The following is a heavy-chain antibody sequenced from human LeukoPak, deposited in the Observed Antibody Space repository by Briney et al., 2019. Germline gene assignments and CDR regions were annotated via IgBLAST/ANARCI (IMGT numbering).Heavy chain of an antibody. CDR1: GGSFSGYY. Sequence: SETLSLTCAVYGGSFSGYYWSWLRQPPGKGLEWIGEINHSGSTYYNPSLKSRVTISVDTSKNQFSLKLSSVTAADTAVYYCARVGRDYYGSGSYPDYWGQGTLVTVSS. J-gene: IGHJ4*02. D-gene: IGHD3-10*01. CDR3: ARVGRDYYGSGSYPDY. V-gene: IGHV4-34*01. CDR2: INHSGST.